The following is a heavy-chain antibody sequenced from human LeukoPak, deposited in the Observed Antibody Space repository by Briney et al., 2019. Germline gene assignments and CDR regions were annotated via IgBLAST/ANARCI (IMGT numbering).Heavy chain of an antibody. Sequence: GGSLRLSCAASGDYTMHWVRQAPGKGLEWVSLISWDGGSTYYADSVKGRFTISRDNAKNSLYLQMNSLRAEDTAVYYCAELGITMIGGVWGKGTTVTISS. CDR3: AELGITMIGGV. CDR2: ISWDGGST. CDR1: GDYT. V-gene: IGHV3-43*01. D-gene: IGHD3-10*02. J-gene: IGHJ6*04.